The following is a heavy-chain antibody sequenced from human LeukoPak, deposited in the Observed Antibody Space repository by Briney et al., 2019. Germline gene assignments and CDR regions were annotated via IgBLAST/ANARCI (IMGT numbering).Heavy chain of an antibody. Sequence: GASVKVSCKASGYTFTSYYMHWVRQAPGQGLEWMGIINPSGGSTSYAQKFQGRVTMTRDTSTSTVYMELSSLRSEDTAVYYCARGVFGCSSTSCYLSAYYYYYMDVWGKGTTVTISS. J-gene: IGHJ6*03. CDR3: ARGVFGCSSTSCYLSAYYYYYMDV. CDR1: GYTFTSYY. D-gene: IGHD2-2*01. V-gene: IGHV1-46*01. CDR2: INPSGGST.